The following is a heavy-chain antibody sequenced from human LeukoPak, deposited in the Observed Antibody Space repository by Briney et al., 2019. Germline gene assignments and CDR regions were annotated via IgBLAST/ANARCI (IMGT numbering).Heavy chain of an antibody. J-gene: IGHJ5*02. CDR3: ARIGYSNWFDP. D-gene: IGHD6-13*01. CDR2: INPNSGGT. CDR1: GYTFTGNY. V-gene: IGHV1-2*02. Sequence: ASVTVSCTASGYTFTGNYMHWVRQAPGQGLEWMGWINPNSGGTNYAQKFQGRVTMTRDTSISTAYMELSRLRSDDTAVYYCARIGYSNWFDPWGQGTLVTVSS.